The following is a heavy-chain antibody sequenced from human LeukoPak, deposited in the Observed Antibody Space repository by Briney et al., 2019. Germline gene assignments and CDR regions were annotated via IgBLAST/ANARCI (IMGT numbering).Heavy chain of an antibody. CDR3: ARDRGSSWSPLDY. J-gene: IGHJ4*02. V-gene: IGHV3-33*01. CDR2: IWYDGSNK. D-gene: IGHD6-13*01. CDR1: GFTFSSYG. Sequence: GGSLRLSCAASGFTFSSYGMHWVRQAPGKGLEWVAVIWYDGSNKYYADSVKGRFTISRDNSKNTLYLQMNSLRAEDTAVYYCARDRGSSWSPLDYWGQGTLVTVSS.